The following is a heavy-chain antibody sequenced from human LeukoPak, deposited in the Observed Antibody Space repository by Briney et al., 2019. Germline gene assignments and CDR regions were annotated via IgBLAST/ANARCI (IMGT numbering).Heavy chain of an antibody. Sequence: NPSETLSLTCTVSGGSISSGDYYWSWIRQPPGKGLEWIGEINHSGSTNYNPSLKSRVTISVDTSKNQFSLKLSSVTAADTAVYYCARSRRIFGNRSYYYGMDVWGQGTTVTVSS. CDR2: INHSGST. J-gene: IGHJ6*02. D-gene: IGHD3-3*02. V-gene: IGHV4-39*07. CDR3: ARSRRIFGNRSYYYGMDV. CDR1: GGSISSGDYY.